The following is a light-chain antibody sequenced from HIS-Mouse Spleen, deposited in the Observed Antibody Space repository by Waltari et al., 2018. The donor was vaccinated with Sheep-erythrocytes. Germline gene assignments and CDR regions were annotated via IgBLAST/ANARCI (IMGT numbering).Light chain of an antibody. Sequence: QSALTQPRPVSGSPGQSVTISGPGTSRDVCGSNYVSWYQQHPGKAPKLMIYDVSKRPSGVPDRFSGSKSGNTASLTISGLQAEDEADYYCCSYAGSYNHVFATGTKVTVL. CDR1: SRDVCGSNY. CDR2: DVS. V-gene: IGLV2-11*01. CDR3: CSYAGSYNHV. J-gene: IGLJ1*01.